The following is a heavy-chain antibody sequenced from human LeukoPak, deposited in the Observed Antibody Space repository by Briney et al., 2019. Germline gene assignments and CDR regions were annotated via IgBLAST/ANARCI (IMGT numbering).Heavy chain of an antibody. V-gene: IGHV3-30*18. CDR1: RFIFSTYG. Sequence: GGSLRLSCAASRFIFSTYGMDWVRQAPGKGLEWVAVISYDGSNKYYADSVKGRFTISRDNSKSTLYLQMNSLRAEDTAVYYCAKEFVRYCSGGSCYSFDYWGQGTLVTVSS. CDR2: ISYDGSNK. D-gene: IGHD2-15*01. J-gene: IGHJ4*02. CDR3: AKEFVRYCSGGSCYSFDY.